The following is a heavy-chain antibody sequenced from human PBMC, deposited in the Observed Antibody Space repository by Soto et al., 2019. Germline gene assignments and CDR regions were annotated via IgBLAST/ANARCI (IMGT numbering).Heavy chain of an antibody. J-gene: IGHJ4*02. V-gene: IGHV1-18*01. CDR1: GYTFSSFG. CDR3: ARTCRSGGSCYHEY. Sequence: ASVKVSCKASGYTFSSFGINWVRQAPGQGLEWVGWVSVYNGDTKYAQNFQGRVSLTTDTSTSTTYMEVGSLRSDDTAVYYCARTCRSGGSCYHEYWGEGTLVTVSS. D-gene: IGHD2-15*01. CDR2: VSVYNGDT.